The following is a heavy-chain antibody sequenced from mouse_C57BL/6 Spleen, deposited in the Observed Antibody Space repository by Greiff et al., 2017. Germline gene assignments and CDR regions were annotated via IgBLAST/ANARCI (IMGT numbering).Heavy chain of an antibody. CDR2: IYPGSGNT. CDR3: ARTECYSGNYGGDYFDY. V-gene: IGHV1-66*01. J-gene: IGHJ2*01. D-gene: IGHD2-1*01. Sequence: QVQLQQSGPELVKPGASVKISCKASGYSFTSYYIHWVKQRPGQGLEWIGWIYPGSGNTKYNEKFKGKATLTADTSSSTAYMQLSSLTSEDSAVYYCARTECYSGNYGGDYFDYWGQGTTLTVSS. CDR1: GYSFTSYY.